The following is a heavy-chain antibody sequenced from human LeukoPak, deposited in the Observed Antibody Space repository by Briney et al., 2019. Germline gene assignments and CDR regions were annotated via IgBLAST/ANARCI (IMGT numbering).Heavy chain of an antibody. J-gene: IGHJ3*02. CDR3: ARDGSSYSSGWHDAFDI. D-gene: IGHD6-19*01. V-gene: IGHV1-18*01. Sequence: ASVKVSCKASGYTFTSYGFSRVRQAPGHGLEWMGWISGYNGDTNYAQKLQGRVTMTTDTSTSTAYMELRSLRFDDTAVYYCARDGSSYSSGWHDAFDIWGQGTMVTVSS. CDR1: GYTFTSYG. CDR2: ISGYNGDT.